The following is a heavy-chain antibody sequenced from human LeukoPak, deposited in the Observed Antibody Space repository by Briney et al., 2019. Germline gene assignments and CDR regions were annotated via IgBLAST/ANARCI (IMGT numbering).Heavy chain of an antibody. Sequence: GRSLRLSCAASGFTFSSYSMNWVRQAAGKGLEWVASISSSSSYIYYAESVKGRFTITRDNAKNSLYLQMNSLRAEDTAVHYCARSGRGTDAFYIWGQGTMVTVSS. J-gene: IGHJ3*02. CDR1: GFTFSSYS. D-gene: IGHD3-16*01. CDR2: ISSSSSYI. V-gene: IGHV3-21*01. CDR3: ARSGRGTDAFYI.